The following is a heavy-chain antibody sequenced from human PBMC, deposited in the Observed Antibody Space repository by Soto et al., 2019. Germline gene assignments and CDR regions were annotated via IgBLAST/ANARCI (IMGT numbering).Heavy chain of an antibody. V-gene: IGHV4-34*01. CDR3: ARVGSYDSDLYNWFDP. J-gene: IGHJ5*02. D-gene: IGHD5-12*01. CDR1: GGSFSGYY. Sequence: SETLSLTCAVYGGSFSGYYWSWIRQPPGKGLEWIGEINHSGSTNYNPSLKSRVTISVDTSKNQFSLKLSSVTAADTAVYYCARVGSYDSDLYNWFDPWGQGTLVTVSS. CDR2: INHSGST.